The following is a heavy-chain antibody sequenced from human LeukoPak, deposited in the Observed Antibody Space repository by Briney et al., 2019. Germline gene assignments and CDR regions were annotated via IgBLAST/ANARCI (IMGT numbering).Heavy chain of an antibody. V-gene: IGHV3-21*01. CDR3: ARDRGITIFGVVIEYFDY. Sequence: PGGSLRLSCAASGFIFSDHYMDWVRQAPGKGLEWVSSISSSSNYIYYADSVKGRFTISRDNAKNSLYLQMNSLRAEDTAVYYCARDRGITIFGVVIEYFDYWGQGTLVTVSS. CDR1: GFIFSDHY. D-gene: IGHD3-3*01. CDR2: ISSSSNYI. J-gene: IGHJ4*02.